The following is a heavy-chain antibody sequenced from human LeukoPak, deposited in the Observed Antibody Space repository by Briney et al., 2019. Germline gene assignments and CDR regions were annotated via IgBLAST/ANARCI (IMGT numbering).Heavy chain of an antibody. D-gene: IGHD1-1*01. V-gene: IGHV1-8*01. J-gene: IGHJ5*02. CDR1: GYTFTSYD. Sequence: GASVKVSCKASGYTFTSYDINWVRQATGQGLEWMGWMNPNSGNTGYAQKFQGRVTMTRNTSISTAYMELSSLRSEDTAVYYCARGSSAFNPTNWFDPWGQGTLVTVSS. CDR3: ARGSSAFNPTNWFDP. CDR2: MNPNSGNT.